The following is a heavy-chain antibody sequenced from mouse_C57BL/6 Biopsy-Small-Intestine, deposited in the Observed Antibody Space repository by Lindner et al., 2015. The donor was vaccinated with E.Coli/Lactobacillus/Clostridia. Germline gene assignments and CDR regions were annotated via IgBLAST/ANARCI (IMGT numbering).Heavy chain of an antibody. CDR1: GYTFTNYI. CDR3: ARNRYPYAMDY. V-gene: IGHV1-14*01. D-gene: IGHD2-14*01. Sequence: VQLQESGPELVKPGASVKMSCKASGYTFTNYILHWVKQKPGQGLEWIGYINPYNDGTKYNEKFKGKATLTSDKSSSTAYMELSSLTSEDSAVYYCARNRYPYAMDYWGQGTSVTVSS. J-gene: IGHJ4*01. CDR2: INPYNDGT.